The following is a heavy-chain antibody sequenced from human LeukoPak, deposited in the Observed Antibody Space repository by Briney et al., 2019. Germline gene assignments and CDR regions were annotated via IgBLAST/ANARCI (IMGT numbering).Heavy chain of an antibody. CDR1: GFTFSSYA. CDR2: ISGSGGST. D-gene: IGHD3-3*01. CDR3: AKDLVRITIFGVVIPPVYYMAA. V-gene: IGHV3-23*01. J-gene: IGHJ6*03. Sequence: GGSLRLSCAASGFTFSSYAMSWVRQAPGKGLEWVSAISGSGGSTYYADSVKGRFTISRDNCKNTLYLQMNSLRAEDTAVYYCAKDLVRITIFGVVIPPVYYMAAWGEETTVTVSS.